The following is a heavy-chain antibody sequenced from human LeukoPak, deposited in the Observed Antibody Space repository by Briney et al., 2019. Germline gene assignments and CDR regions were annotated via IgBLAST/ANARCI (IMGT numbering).Heavy chain of an antibody. CDR1: GGSISSSSYY. CDR3: ARRPVIYCSSTSCYAGAFDI. V-gene: IGHV4-39*01. CDR2: IYYSGST. Sequence: PSETLSLTCTVSGGSISSSSYYWGWIRQPPGKGLEWIGTIYYSGSTYYNPSLNSRVTISVDTSKNQFSLKLSSVTAADTAVYYCARRPVIYCSSTSCYAGAFDIWGQGTMVTVSS. D-gene: IGHD2-2*01. J-gene: IGHJ3*02.